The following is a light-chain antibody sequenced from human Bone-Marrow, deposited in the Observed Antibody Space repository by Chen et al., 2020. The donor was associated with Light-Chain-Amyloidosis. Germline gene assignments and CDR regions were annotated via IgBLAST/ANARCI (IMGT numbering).Light chain of an antibody. Sequence: QSVLTQSPSASVPPGQRITMSCSGSTSNVGSNSANWYQQVPGTAHKLRIDSKNQRPSGVPDRFCGSKYGTSASLAISGLQSEDEAVYYCAAWDDSVNGYFFGAGTKVTVL. CDR3: AAWDDSVNGYF. CDR2: SKN. J-gene: IGLJ1*01. CDR1: TSNVGSNS. V-gene: IGLV1-44*01.